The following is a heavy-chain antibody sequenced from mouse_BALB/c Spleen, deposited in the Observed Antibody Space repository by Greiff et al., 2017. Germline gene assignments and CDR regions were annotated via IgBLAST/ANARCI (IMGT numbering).Heavy chain of an antibody. V-gene: IGHV5-4*02. CDR3: ARDEACYSSSDGYFDV. CDR1: GFTFSDYY. Sequence: EVQLVESGGGLVKPGGSLKLSCAASGFTFSDYYMHWVRQTPEKRLEWVATISDGGSYTYYPDSVKGRFTITRDNAKNNLYLQMSSLTSEDTAMYYCARDEACYSSSDGYFDVWGAGTTVTVSS. CDR2: ISDGGSYT. J-gene: IGHJ1*01. D-gene: IGHD1-1*01.